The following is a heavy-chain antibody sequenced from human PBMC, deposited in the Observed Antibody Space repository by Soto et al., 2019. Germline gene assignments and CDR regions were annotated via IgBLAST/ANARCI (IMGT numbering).Heavy chain of an antibody. CDR3: ARHAPGYFDY. CDR1: GGSISSYY. CDR2: IYYSGST. J-gene: IGHJ4*02. Sequence: SETLSLTCTVSGGSISSYYFSWIRQPPGKGLEWIGYIYYSGSTSYNPSLKSRVTISVDTSKNQFSLKLSSVTAADTAVYYCARHAPGYFDYWGQGTLVTVSS. V-gene: IGHV4-59*08.